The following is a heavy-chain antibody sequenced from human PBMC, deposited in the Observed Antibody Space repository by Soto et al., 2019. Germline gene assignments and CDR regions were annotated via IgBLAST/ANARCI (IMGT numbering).Heavy chain of an antibody. J-gene: IGHJ4*02. CDR3: ARVYYYDSSGYKNLDY. Sequence: GASVKVSFKASGYTFTSYGISWVRQAPGQGLEWMGWISAYNGNTNYAQKLQGRVTMTTDTSTSTAYMEPRSLRSDDTAVYYCARVYYYDSSGYKNLDYWGQGTLVTVSS. CDR2: ISAYNGNT. CDR1: GYTFTSYG. D-gene: IGHD3-22*01. V-gene: IGHV1-18*01.